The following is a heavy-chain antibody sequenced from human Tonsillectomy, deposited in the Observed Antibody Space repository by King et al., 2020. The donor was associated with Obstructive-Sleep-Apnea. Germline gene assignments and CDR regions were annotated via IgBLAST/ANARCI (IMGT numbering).Heavy chain of an antibody. CDR1: GFTFSSYA. V-gene: IGHV3-30*04. J-gene: IGHJ4*01. CDR2: ISYDGSNK. Sequence: VQLVESGGGVVQPGRSLRLSCAASGFTFSSYAMHWVRQAPGKGLEWVAVISYDGSNKYYADSVKGRFTISRDNSKNTLYLQMNSLRAEDTAVYYCARDYGPFDYWGHGTLVTVSS. CDR3: ARDYGPFDY. D-gene: IGHD3-10*01.